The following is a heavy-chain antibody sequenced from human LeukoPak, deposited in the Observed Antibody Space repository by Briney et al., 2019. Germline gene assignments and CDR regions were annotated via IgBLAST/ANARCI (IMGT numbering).Heavy chain of an antibody. D-gene: IGHD1-26*01. J-gene: IGHJ4*02. Sequence: GESLKISCKGSGYSFTKYWIAWVRQMPGKGLEWMGIIYPGDSQIRYSPSFQGQVTISADKSISTAYLQWSSLKASDTAMYYCARRRDLYSGSYYPFDYWGQGTLVTVSS. CDR3: ARRRDLYSGSYYPFDY. V-gene: IGHV5-51*01. CDR1: GYSFTKYW. CDR2: IYPGDSQI.